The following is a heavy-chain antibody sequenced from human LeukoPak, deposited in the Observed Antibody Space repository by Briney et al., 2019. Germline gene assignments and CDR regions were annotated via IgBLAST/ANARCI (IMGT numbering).Heavy chain of an antibody. CDR3: ARDLAVAGTTTNYYYGMDV. V-gene: IGHV3-11*01. CDR1: GFTFSDYY. Sequence: GSLRLSCAASGFTFSDYYMSWIRQAPGKGLEWVSYISSSGSTIYYADSVEGRFTISRDNAKNSLYLQMNSLRAEDTAVYYCARDLAVAGTTTNYYYGMDVWGQGTTVTVSS. J-gene: IGHJ6*02. D-gene: IGHD6-19*01. CDR2: ISSSGSTI.